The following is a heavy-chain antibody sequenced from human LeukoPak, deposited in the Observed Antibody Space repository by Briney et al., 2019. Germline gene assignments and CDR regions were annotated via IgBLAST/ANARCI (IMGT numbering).Heavy chain of an antibody. D-gene: IGHD3-22*01. J-gene: IGHJ4*02. V-gene: IGHV4-59*01. CDR1: GGSISSYY. Sequence: SETLSLTCTVSGGSISSYYWSWIRQPPGKGLEWIGYIYYSGSTNYNPSLKSRVTISVDTSKNQFSLKLSSVTAADTAVYYCAREGRGYKVAKFDYWGQGTLVTVSS. CDR2: IYYSGST. CDR3: AREGRGYKVAKFDY.